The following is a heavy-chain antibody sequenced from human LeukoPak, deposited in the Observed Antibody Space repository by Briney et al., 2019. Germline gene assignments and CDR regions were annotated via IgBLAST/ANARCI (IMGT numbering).Heavy chain of an antibody. CDR1: GGSISNGSYY. J-gene: IGHJ4*02. CDR3: ARDESGNFDY. V-gene: IGHV4-61*02. D-gene: IGHD1-26*01. Sequence: PSETLSLTCTVSGGSISNGSYYWSWIRQPAGKGLEWIGRIYTSGSTNYNPSLKSRVTISVDTSKNQFSLKLSSVTAADTAVYYCARDESGNFDYWGQGTLVTVSS. CDR2: IYTSGST.